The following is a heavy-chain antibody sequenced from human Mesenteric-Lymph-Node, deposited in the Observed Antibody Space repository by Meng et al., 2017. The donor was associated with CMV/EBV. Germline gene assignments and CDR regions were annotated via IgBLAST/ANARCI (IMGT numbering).Heavy chain of an antibody. J-gene: IGHJ5*02. Sequence: SETLSLTCTVSGGSISSYYWSWIRQPPGKGLEWIGYIYYSGSTNYNPSLKSRVTISLDTSKSQFSLNLSSVTAADTAVYYCARDRSSSLSNWFDPWGQGTLVTVSS. D-gene: IGHD6-13*01. CDR3: ARDRSSSLSNWFDP. V-gene: IGHV4-59*01. CDR2: IYYSGST. CDR1: GGSISSYY.